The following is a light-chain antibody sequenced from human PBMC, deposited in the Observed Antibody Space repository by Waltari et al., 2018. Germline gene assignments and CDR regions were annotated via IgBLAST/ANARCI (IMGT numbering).Light chain of an antibody. V-gene: IGKV3-11*01. J-gene: IGKJ5*01. Sequence: IVLTQSPAILSFSPGERSTLSCRASKSVSSYLAWYQQKPGQAPRLLIYDASNRATGSPDRFSGSGSGTDFTLTISSLEPEDFAVYYCQQRSNWPHTFGQGTRLEIK. CDR3: QQRSNWPHT. CDR1: KSVSSY. CDR2: DAS.